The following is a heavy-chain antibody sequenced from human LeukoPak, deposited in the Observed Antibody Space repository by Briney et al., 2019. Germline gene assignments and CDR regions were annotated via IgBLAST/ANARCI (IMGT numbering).Heavy chain of an antibody. CDR3: TREVRSAWASFDP. Sequence: SETLSLTCAVYGGSFSGYYWSWIRQPPGKGLEWIGSIHYSARIYYNPSLKSRLTISPDTSKNQFSLKLTSVTAADTAVYYCTREVRSAWASFDPWGQGTLVIVSS. V-gene: IGHV4-34*01. J-gene: IGHJ5*02. CDR1: GGSFSGYY. D-gene: IGHD1-26*01. CDR2: IHYSARI.